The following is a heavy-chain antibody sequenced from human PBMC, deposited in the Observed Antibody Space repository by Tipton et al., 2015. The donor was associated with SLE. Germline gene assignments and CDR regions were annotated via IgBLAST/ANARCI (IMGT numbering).Heavy chain of an antibody. CDR2: IWSGGSNK. J-gene: IGHJ4*02. D-gene: IGHD5-24*01. CDR3: AKDLEEMAYAFDY. Sequence: SLRLSCAASGFTFSRYGMHWVRQAPGKGLEWVALIWSGGSNKNYVDSVKGRFTISRDNSKNTLYLQMNSLRAEDTAVYYCAKDLEEMAYAFDYWGQGTLVTVSS. V-gene: IGHV3-33*06. CDR1: GFTFSRYG.